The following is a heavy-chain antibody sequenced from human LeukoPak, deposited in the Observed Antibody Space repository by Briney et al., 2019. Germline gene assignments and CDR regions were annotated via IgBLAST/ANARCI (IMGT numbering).Heavy chain of an antibody. CDR2: IKQDGSEE. Sequence: GGSLRPSCAASGFTFSNYWMSWVRQAPGKGLEWVANIKQDGSEEYYVNSVKGRFTISRDNAKNSLYLQMNSLRAEDTAVYYCARYAYGMDVWGQGTTVTVSS. CDR1: GFTFSNYW. V-gene: IGHV3-7*01. CDR3: ARYAYGMDV. D-gene: IGHD2-8*01. J-gene: IGHJ6*02.